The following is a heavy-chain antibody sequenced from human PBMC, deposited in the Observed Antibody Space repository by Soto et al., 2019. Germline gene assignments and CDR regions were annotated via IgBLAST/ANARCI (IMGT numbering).Heavy chain of an antibody. J-gene: IGHJ5*02. CDR3: ARVIEYQLPHGSNWFDP. D-gene: IGHD2-2*01. V-gene: IGHV1-69*02. CDR2: IIPILGIA. Sequence: GASVKVSCKASGGTFSSYTISWVRQAPGQGHEWMGKIIPILGIANYAQKFQGRVTITADKSTSTAYMELSSLRSEDTAVYYCARVIEYQLPHGSNWFDPWGQGTLVTVSS. CDR1: GGTFSSYT.